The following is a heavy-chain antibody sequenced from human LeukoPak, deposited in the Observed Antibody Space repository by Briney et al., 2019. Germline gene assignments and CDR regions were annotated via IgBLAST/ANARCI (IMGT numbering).Heavy chain of an antibody. D-gene: IGHD3-22*01. J-gene: IGHJ4*02. V-gene: IGHV3-49*03. CDR2: IRSKEYGGAS. CDR3: ASSTHTSGYYHLFDY. Sequence: GGSLRLSCTASGFTFGDYAMSWFRQAPEKGLEWVGFIRSKEYGGASEYAASVKGRLTISRDNSKNTLYLQMNSLRSEDTAVYYCASSTHTSGYYHLFDYWGQGTLVTVSS. CDR1: GFTFGDYA.